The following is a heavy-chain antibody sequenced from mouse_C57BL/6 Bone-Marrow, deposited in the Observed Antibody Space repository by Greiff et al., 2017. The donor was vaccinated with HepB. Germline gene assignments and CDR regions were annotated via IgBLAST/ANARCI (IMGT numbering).Heavy chain of an antibody. CDR1: GYTFTTYP. D-gene: IGHD1-1*01. V-gene: IGHV1-47*01. CDR2: FHPYNDDT. J-gene: IGHJ1*03. CDR3: ARGITTVVDWYFDV. Sequence: LQESGAELVKPGASVKMSCKASGYTFTTYPIEWMKQNHGKSLEWIGNFHPYNDDTKYNDKFKGKATLTVEKSSSTVYLELSRLTSDDSAVYYCARGITTVVDWYFDVWGTGTTVTVSS.